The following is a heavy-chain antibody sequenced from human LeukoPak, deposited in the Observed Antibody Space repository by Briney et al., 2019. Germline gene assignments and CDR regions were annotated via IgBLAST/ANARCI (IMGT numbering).Heavy chain of an antibody. CDR3: ARPWYYYGSGSYYY. Sequence: PSETLSLTCAIYSESFSGYFWSWIRQPPGKGLEWIGEINYSGRTNYNPSLKSRVTISVDTSKNQFSLKLSSVTAADTAVYYCARPWYYYGSGSYYYWGQGTLVTVSS. D-gene: IGHD3-10*01. J-gene: IGHJ4*02. V-gene: IGHV4-34*01. CDR1: SESFSGYF. CDR2: INYSGRT.